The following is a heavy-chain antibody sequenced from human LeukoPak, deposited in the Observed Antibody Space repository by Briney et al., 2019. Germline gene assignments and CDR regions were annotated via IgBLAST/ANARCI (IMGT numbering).Heavy chain of an antibody. CDR3: ARVDCDFWSGYYFDY. CDR1: GYTFTSYG. Sequence: ASVKVSCKASGYTFTSYGISWVRQAPGQGLEWMGWISAYNGNTNYAQKLQGRVTMTTDTSTSTAYMELRSLRSDDTAVYYCARVDCDFWSGYYFDYWGQGTLVTVSS. D-gene: IGHD3-3*01. J-gene: IGHJ4*02. V-gene: IGHV1-18*01. CDR2: ISAYNGNT.